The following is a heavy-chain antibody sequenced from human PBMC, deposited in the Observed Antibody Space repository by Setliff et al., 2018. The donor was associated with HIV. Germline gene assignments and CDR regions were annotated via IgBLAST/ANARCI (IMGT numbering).Heavy chain of an antibody. D-gene: IGHD3-16*01. J-gene: IGHJ4*02. CDR2: ISSSSRSK. CDR1: GFTFSTYS. V-gene: IGHV3-21*04. Sequence: PGGSLRLSCEASGFTFSTYSMNWVRQAPGKGLEWVSSISSSSRSKYYADSVKGRFTISRDNSKNTLYLQMNSLRAEDTAVYYCARSSYYDVNSPFDYWGQGTRVTVSS. CDR3: ARSSYYDVNSPFDY.